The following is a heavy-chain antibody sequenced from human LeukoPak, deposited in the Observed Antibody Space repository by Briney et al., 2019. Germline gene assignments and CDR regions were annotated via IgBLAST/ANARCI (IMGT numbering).Heavy chain of an antibody. CDR3: ARDLGMTDGDYVSYFDY. CDR1: GFTFSSYG. V-gene: IGHV3-33*01. J-gene: IGHJ4*02. Sequence: AGRSLRLSCAASGFTFSSYGMHWVRQAPGKGLEWVAVIWYDGSNKYYADSVKGRFTISRDNAKNSLYLQMNSLRAEDTALYYCARDLGMTDGDYVSYFDYWGQGTLVTVSS. D-gene: IGHD4-17*01. CDR2: IWYDGSNK.